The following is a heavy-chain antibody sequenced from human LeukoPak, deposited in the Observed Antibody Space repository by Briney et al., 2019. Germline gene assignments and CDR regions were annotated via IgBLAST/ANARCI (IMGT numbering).Heavy chain of an antibody. CDR3: AKESGKFDY. Sequence: PGGSLRLSCVASGLTFDDSAMHWVRQAPGKGLEWVSLISGDGGSTSYADSVKGRFSISRDNSKNSLYLQMNSLRPEDTAMYYCAKESGKFDYWGQGTLVAVSS. CDR1: GLTFDDSA. J-gene: IGHJ4*02. CDR2: ISGDGGST. V-gene: IGHV3-43*02.